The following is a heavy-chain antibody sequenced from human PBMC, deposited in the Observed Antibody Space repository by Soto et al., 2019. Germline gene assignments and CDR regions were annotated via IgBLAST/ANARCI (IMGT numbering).Heavy chain of an antibody. CDR2: ISGSGGST. V-gene: IGHV3-23*01. J-gene: IGHJ6*02. CDR3: AKDLGGESDALWWVYDFWSGYKGRTGTTGYRMYV. Sequence: GGSLRLSCAASGFTFSSYAMSWVRQAPGKGLEWVSAISGSGGSTYYADSVKGRFTISRDNSKNTLYLQMNSLRAEDTAVYYFAKDLGGESDALWWVYDFWSGYKGRTGTTGYRMYVWGQGTTVTVSS. D-gene: IGHD3-3*01. CDR1: GFTFSSYA.